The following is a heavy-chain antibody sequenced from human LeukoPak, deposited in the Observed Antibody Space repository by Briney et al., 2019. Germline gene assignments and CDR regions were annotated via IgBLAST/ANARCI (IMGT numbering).Heavy chain of an antibody. D-gene: IGHD6-6*01. V-gene: IGHV4-39*02. CDR2: INHSGST. Sequence: SETLSLTCTVSGGSISSSSYYWGCIRQPPGKGLEWIGEINHSGSTNSNPSLKGRVTISVATSKNHFSLKSMSVTAADLAVYYCARVAARRNFDYWGQGTLVTVSS. CDR3: ARVAARRNFDY. J-gene: IGHJ4*02. CDR1: GGSISSSSYY.